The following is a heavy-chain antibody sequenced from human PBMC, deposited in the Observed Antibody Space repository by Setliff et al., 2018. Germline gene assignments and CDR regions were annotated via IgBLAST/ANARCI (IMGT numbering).Heavy chain of an antibody. V-gene: IGHV1-8*02. CDR2: MNPNSGNT. CDR1: GYTFTSYD. D-gene: IGHD3-10*01. Sequence: ASVKVSCKASGYTFTSYDINWVRQATGQGLEWMGWMNPNSGNTGYAQKFQGRVTMTRNTSISTAYMELRGLTPDDTAVYYCARESDYYGSGNFYVADHWGQGTLVTVSS. J-gene: IGHJ4*02. CDR3: ARESDYYGSGNFYVADH.